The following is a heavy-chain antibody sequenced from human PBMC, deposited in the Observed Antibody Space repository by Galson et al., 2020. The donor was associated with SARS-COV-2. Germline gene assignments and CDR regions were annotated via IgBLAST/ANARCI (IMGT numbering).Heavy chain of an antibody. V-gene: IGHV4-34*01. Sequence: SETLSLTCAVYGGSFSGYYWSWIRQPPGKGLEWIGEINHSGRTNYNPSLKSRVTISVDTSKNQFSLKLSSVTAADTAVYYCARGLYSSSWYPSVAGSRTIFDDWGQGTLVTVSS. J-gene: IGHJ4*02. CDR2: INHSGRT. CDR1: GGSFSGYY. CDR3: ARGLYSSSWYPSVAGSRTIFDD. D-gene: IGHD6-13*01.